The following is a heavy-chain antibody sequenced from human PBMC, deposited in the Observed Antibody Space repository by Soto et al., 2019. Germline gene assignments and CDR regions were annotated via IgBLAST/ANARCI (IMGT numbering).Heavy chain of an antibody. J-gene: IGHJ6*02. D-gene: IGHD3-10*01. CDR1: GFTLSGYA. CDR2: ISGSGGTT. Sequence: EVQLLDSGGDSVQSGESLRLSCAVSGFTLSGYAMNWVRQAPGKGLEWVSTISGSGGTTFYADSVKGRFIISRDNSQNTVSLQMNSLRAYDTAVYPCVKDRRYASGSFYPGGGMDVWGQGPTVTVSS. V-gene: IGHV3-23*01. CDR3: VKDRRYASGSFYPGGGMDV.